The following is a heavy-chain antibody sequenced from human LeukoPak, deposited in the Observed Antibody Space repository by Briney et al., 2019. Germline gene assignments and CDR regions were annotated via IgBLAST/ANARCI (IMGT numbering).Heavy chain of an antibody. J-gene: IGHJ6*03. Sequence: GGSLRLSCAASGSTFSSYWMSWVRQAPGKGLEWVANIKEDGSEKYYVDSVKGRFTISRDNAKNSLYVQMHSLRVEDSAVYNCARGSNIVSTIYYYYYMDVWGKGTTVTVSS. V-gene: IGHV3-7*01. CDR3: ARGSNIVSTIYYYYYMDV. CDR2: IKEDGSEK. D-gene: IGHD5/OR15-5a*01. CDR1: GSTFSSYW.